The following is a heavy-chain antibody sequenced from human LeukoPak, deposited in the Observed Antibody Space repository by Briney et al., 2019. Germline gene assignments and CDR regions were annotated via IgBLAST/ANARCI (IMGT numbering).Heavy chain of an antibody. J-gene: IGHJ4*02. D-gene: IGHD6-19*01. CDR3: AKDRRRTDGWYAFDY. Sequence: PGGSLRLSCAASGSAFSVLAMGWVRQTPGKGREWVSVISDSGDTTYYADSVKARFTISRDNSKNTLYLQMNSLRAEDTAIYYYAKDRRRTDGWYAFDYWGQGTLVTVSS. CDR2: ISDSGDTT. V-gene: IGHV3-23*01. CDR1: GSAFSVLA.